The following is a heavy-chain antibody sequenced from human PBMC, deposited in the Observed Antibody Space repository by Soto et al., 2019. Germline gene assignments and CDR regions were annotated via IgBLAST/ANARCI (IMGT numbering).Heavy chain of an antibody. CDR3: ARGDSTDCSNGVCSFFYNHDMDV. J-gene: IGHJ6*02. Sequence: ASVKVSCKVSGYSFTDYHIHWVRQAPGKGLEWRERINPKSGGTSTAQKFQGWVTMTTDTSISTASMELTRLTSDDTAIYYCARGDSTDCSNGVCSFFYNHDMDVWGQGTTVTVSS. CDR1: GYSFTDYH. CDR2: INPKSGGT. V-gene: IGHV1-2*04. D-gene: IGHD2-8*01.